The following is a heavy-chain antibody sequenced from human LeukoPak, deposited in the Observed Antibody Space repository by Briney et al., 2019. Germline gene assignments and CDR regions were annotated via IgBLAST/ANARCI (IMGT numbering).Heavy chain of an antibody. CDR3: ARADDGSYECYFDY. CDR2: IKQDGSEK. Sequence: GGSLRLSCAASGFTFSSYWMSWVRQAPGKGLEWVANIKQDGSEKYYVDSVKGRFTISRDNAKNSLYLQMNSLRAEDTAVYYCARADDGSYECYFDYWGQGTLVTVSS. D-gene: IGHD1-26*01. J-gene: IGHJ4*02. CDR1: GFTFSSYW. V-gene: IGHV3-7*01.